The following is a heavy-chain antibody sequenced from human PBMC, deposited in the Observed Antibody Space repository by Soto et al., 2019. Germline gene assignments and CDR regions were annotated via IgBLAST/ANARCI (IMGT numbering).Heavy chain of an antibody. CDR1: GFTFSSYA. Sequence: QVQLVESGRGVVQPGRSLRLSCAASGFTFSSYAMHWVRQAPGKGLEWVAVISYDGSNKYYADSVKGRFTISRDNSKNTLYLQMNSLRAEDTAVYYCARSDYWGQGTLVTVSS. CDR2: ISYDGSNK. J-gene: IGHJ4*02. CDR3: ARSDY. V-gene: IGHV3-30-3*01.